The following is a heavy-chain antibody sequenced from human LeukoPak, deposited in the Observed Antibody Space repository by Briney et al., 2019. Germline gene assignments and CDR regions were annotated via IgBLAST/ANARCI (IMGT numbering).Heavy chain of an antibody. D-gene: IGHD1-14*01. V-gene: IGHV3-23*01. J-gene: IGHJ6*03. CDR3: AKGYGLTYYYYMDV. CDR1: GFTFSSYA. Sequence: GGSLRLSCAASGFTFSSYAINWVRQAPGKGLEWVSAVSGSGDSTYCADSVKGRFTISRDNSKNTLYLQMNSLRAEDTAVYYCAKGYGLTYYYYMDVWGKGTTSPSP. CDR2: VSGSGDST.